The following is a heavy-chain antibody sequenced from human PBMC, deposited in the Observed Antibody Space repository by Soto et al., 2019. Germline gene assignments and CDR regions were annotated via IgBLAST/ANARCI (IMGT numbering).Heavy chain of an antibody. V-gene: IGHV3-74*01. CDR3: ACLFASTYSPRPFDY. D-gene: IGHD2-15*01. J-gene: IGHJ4*02. Sequence: EVQLVESGGGLVQPGGSLRLSCAASGFAFTSYWMHWLRQAPGKGLVWVARIKSDGSSADYADSVKGRFTISRDNAKNTLYLQMDSLRAEDSAVYYCACLFASTYSPRPFDYWGQGTLVTVSS. CDR1: GFAFTSYW. CDR2: IKSDGSSA.